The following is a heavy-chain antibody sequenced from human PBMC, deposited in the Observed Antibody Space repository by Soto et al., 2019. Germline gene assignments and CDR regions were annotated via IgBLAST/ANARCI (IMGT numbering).Heavy chain of an antibody. CDR1: GTCISSYY. Sequence: SETLSLTCTVSGTCISSYYWSWIRQPPGKGLEWIANIHYSGTTNYNPSLASRVTLSVDTSKNQFSLKMTSVTAADRAMYFCARYNSYAIDYWRRGTLVTVS. V-gene: IGHV4-59*01. CDR2: IHYSGTT. J-gene: IGHJ4*02. CDR3: ARYNSYAIDY. D-gene: IGHD2-8*01.